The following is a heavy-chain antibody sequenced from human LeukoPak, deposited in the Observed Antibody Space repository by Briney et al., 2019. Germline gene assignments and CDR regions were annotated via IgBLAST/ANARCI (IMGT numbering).Heavy chain of an antibody. V-gene: IGHV4-30-4*01. CDR2: IYYSGST. CDR1: GGSISSGDYY. CDR3: ARAGNGILTGYFQNWYFDL. D-gene: IGHD3-9*01. Sequence: SETLSLTCTVSGGSISSGDYYWSWIRQPPGKGLEWIGYIYYSGSTYYNPSLKSRVTISVDTSKNQFSLRLSSVTAADTAVYYCARAGNGILTGYFQNWYFDLWGRGTLVTVSS. J-gene: IGHJ2*01.